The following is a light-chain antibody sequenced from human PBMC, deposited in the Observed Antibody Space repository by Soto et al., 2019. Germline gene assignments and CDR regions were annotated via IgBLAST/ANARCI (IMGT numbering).Light chain of an antibody. Sequence: SYELTQPPSVSVSPGQTASITCSGDKLGDKYACWYQQKPGQSPVLVIYQDSKRPSGIPERFSGFNSGNTATLTISGTQAMDEADYYCQAWDSSTANYVFGTGTKLTVL. V-gene: IGLV3-1*01. CDR2: QDS. CDR1: KLGDKY. J-gene: IGLJ1*01. CDR3: QAWDSSTANYV.